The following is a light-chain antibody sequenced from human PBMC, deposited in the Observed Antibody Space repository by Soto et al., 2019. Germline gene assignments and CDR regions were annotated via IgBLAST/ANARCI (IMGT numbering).Light chain of an antibody. CDR2: EVS. J-gene: IGLJ1*01. CDR3: SSYTSDRDVYV. Sequence: QSVLTQPASVSGSPGQSITISCTGTSSDVGSYHYVSWFQQHPGKAPKLIIFEVSDRPSGVSTRFSGSKSGDTASLTISGLQADDEADYYCSSYTSDRDVYVFGGGTKVTVL. V-gene: IGLV2-14*01. CDR1: SSDVGSYHY.